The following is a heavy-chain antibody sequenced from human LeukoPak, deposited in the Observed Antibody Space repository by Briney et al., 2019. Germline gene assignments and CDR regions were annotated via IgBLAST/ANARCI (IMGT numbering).Heavy chain of an antibody. CDR1: GFTFSNYN. CDR2: MTSGSTYV. CDR3: AKELTRDIADRPPFSDY. J-gene: IGHJ4*02. V-gene: IGHV3-21*01. Sequence: PGGSLRLSCAASGFTFSNYNMNWVRQARGRGLEWVSSMTSGSTYVFYTDSVKGRFTISRDNAKNSLYLQMNSLRAEDTAMYYCAKELTRDIADRPPFSDYWGQGTLVTVSS. D-gene: IGHD6-6*01.